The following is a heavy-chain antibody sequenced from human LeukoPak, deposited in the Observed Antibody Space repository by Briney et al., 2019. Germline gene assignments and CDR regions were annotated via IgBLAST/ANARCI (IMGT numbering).Heavy chain of an antibody. D-gene: IGHD2-21*02. V-gene: IGHV4-34*01. CDR1: GGSFSGYY. Sequence: SETLSLTCAVYGGSFSGYYWSWIRQPPGKGLEWIGEINHSGSTNYNPSLKSRVTISVDTSKNQFSLKLNSVTAADTAVYYCARELLTDYYFDYWGQGTLVTVSS. J-gene: IGHJ4*02. CDR3: ARELLTDYYFDY. CDR2: INHSGST.